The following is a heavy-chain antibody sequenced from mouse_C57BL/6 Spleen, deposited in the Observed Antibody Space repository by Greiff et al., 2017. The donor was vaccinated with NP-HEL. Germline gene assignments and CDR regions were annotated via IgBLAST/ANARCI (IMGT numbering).Heavy chain of an antibody. CDR3: ARYDYSFYYAMDY. V-gene: IGHV1-69*01. J-gene: IGHJ4*01. CDR2: LDPSDSYT. Sequence: QVQLQQPGAELVMPGASVKLSCKASGYTFTSYWMHWVKQRPGQGLEWIGELDPSDSYTNYNQKFKGKSTLTVDKSSSTAYMQLSSLTSEDSAVYYCARYDYSFYYAMDYWGQGTSVTVSS. CDR1: GYTFTSYW. D-gene: IGHD2-4*01.